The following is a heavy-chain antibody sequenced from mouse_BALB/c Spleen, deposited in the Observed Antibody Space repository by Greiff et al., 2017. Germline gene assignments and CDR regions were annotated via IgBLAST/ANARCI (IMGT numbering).Heavy chain of an antibody. CDR3: AISMVTRGWFAY. D-gene: IGHD2-1*01. J-gene: IGHJ3*01. V-gene: IGHV2-9*02. Sequence: QVQLKESGPGLVAPSQSLSITCTVSGFSLTSYGVHWVRQPPGKGLEWLGVIWAGGSTNYNSALMSRLSISKDNSKSQVFLKMNSLQTDDTAMYYCAISMVTRGWFAYWGQGTLVTVSA. CDR2: IWAGGST. CDR1: GFSLTSYG.